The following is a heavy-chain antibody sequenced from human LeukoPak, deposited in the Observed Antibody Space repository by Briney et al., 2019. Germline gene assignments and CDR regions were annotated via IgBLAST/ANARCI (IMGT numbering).Heavy chain of an antibody. V-gene: IGHV1-3*02. J-gene: IGHJ6*02. D-gene: IGHD2-15*01. CDR2: SNAGNTNT. CDR1: GYIFTSYS. CDR3: ARGVAYGMDV. Sequence: ASVKVSCKASGYIFTSYSLHWVRQAPGQRLEWMGWSNAGNTNTKYSQEFQGRVTITRDTSTSTAYMELSSLRSEDMAVYYCARGVAYGMDVWGQGTTVTVSS.